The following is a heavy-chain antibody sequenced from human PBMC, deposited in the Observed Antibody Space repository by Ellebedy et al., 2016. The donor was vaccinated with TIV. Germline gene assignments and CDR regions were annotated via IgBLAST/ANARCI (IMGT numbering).Heavy chain of an antibody. D-gene: IGHD4-23*01. CDR3: ARGLRWYAFDI. Sequence: GGSLRLSCAASGFTFSSFWMTWVRQAPGKGLEWVANINQGGSEIWYVDSVKGRFTISRDNAKNSVYLQMNSLRVEDTAVFYCARGLRWYAFDIWGQGTMVTVSS. J-gene: IGHJ3*02. CDR1: GFTFSSFW. CDR2: INQGGSEI. V-gene: IGHV3-7*01.